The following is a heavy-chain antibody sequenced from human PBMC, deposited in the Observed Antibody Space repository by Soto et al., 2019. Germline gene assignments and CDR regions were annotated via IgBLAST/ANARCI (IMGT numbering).Heavy chain of an antibody. CDR3: ARVGFDYDILTGLDY. V-gene: IGHV3-30-3*01. D-gene: IGHD3-9*01. CDR1: GFTFSSYA. Sequence: PGGSLRLSCAASGFTFSSYAMHWVRQARGKGLEWVAVISYDGSNKYYADSVKGRFTISRDNSKNTLYLQMNSLRAEDTAVYYCARVGFDYDILTGLDYWGQGTLVTVSS. CDR2: ISYDGSNK. J-gene: IGHJ4*02.